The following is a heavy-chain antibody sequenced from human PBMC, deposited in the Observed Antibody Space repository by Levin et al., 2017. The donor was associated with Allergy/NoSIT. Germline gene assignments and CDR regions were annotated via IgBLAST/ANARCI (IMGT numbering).Heavy chain of an antibody. CDR2: ISSTGSTI. CDR3: ARQLENFWSGYNYFDY. V-gene: IGHV3-48*03. Sequence: GESLKISCAASGFTFSSYEMNWVRRAPGKGLEWVLYISSTGSTIYSADSVKGRFTISRDNAKNSLYLHMNSLRAEDTAVYYCARQLENFWSGYNYFDYWGQGTLVTVSS. CDR1: GFTFSSYE. D-gene: IGHD3-3*01. J-gene: IGHJ4*02.